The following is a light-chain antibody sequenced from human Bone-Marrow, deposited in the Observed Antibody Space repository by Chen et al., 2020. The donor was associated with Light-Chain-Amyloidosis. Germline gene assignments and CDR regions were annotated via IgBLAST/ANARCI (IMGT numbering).Light chain of an antibody. Sequence: SYVLTQPSSVSVAPGQTATIACGGYNIGSTSVHWYQQTPGQAPLLVGYDDSDRPSGIPERLSGSNSGNTATLTISRVEAGDEADYYCQVWDRSSDRPVFGGGTKLTVL. CDR1: NIGSTS. CDR2: DDS. V-gene: IGLV3-21*02. J-gene: IGLJ3*02. CDR3: QVWDRSSDRPV.